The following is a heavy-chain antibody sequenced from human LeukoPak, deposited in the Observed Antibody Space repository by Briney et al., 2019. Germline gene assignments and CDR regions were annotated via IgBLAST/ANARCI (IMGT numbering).Heavy chain of an antibody. Sequence: KPSETLSLTCTVSGGSISSYYWSWIRQPPGKGLEWIGYIYYSGSTSYNPSLKSRVTISVDTSKNQFSLKLSSVTAADTAVYYCAREVGATAFDIWGQGTMVTVSS. J-gene: IGHJ3*02. CDR1: GGSISSYY. D-gene: IGHD1-26*01. CDR2: IYYSGST. V-gene: IGHV4-59*01. CDR3: AREVGATAFDI.